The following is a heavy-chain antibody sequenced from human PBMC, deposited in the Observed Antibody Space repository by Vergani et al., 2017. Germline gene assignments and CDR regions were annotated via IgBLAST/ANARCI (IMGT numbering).Heavy chain of an antibody. D-gene: IGHD1/OR15-1a*01. CDR3: ARSRGTYFDY. J-gene: IGHJ4*02. V-gene: IGHV4-39*01. Sequence: QVQLQESGPGLVKPSQTLSLTCTVSGGSISSRSYYWGWIRQPPGKGLEWIGSVDYSGSTYYNPSLKSRVTISVDTSKNQFSLKLSSVTAADTAVYYCARSRGTYFDYWGQGTLVTDSS. CDR1: GGSISSRSYY. CDR2: VDYSGST.